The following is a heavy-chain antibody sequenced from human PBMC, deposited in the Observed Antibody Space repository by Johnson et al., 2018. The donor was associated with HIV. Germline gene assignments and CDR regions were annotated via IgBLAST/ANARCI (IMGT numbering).Heavy chain of an antibody. CDR3: AKGHCIAAAGVGAACHAFDI. D-gene: IGHD6-13*01. Sequence: VQLVESGGGLVQPGGSLRLSCAASGFTFSSYAVSWVRQAPGKGLEWVSGASGSGGTTSYADSVKGRFTISRDNSKNTLYLQMNSLRAEDTAVYYCAKGHCIAAAGVGAACHAFDIWGQGTMVTVSS. CDR1: GFTFSSYA. J-gene: IGHJ3*02. V-gene: IGHV3-23*04. CDR2: ASGSGGTT.